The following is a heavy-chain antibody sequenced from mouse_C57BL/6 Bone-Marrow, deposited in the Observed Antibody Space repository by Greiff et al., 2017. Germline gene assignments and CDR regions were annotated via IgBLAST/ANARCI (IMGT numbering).Heavy chain of an antibody. D-gene: IGHD6-1*01. CDR2: ICNKANGYTT. Sequence: EVMLVESGGGLVQPGGSLSLSCAASGFTFTDYYMSWVRQPPGKALEWLGFICNKANGYTTEYSASVKGRFTISRDNSQNILYLQMNALRAEDSATYYCASLFVGYFDYWGQGTTLTVSS. CDR3: ASLFVGYFDY. J-gene: IGHJ2*01. V-gene: IGHV7-3*01. CDR1: GFTFTDYY.